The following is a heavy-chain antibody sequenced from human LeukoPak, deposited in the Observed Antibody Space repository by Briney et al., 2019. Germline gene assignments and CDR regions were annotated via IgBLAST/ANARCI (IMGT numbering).Heavy chain of an antibody. CDR3: ARFARSMVTIPH. J-gene: IGHJ4*02. CDR2: ISSSDSTI. Sequence: GGSLRLSCAASGFTFSSYEMNWVRQAPGKGLEWVSYISSSDSTIYYADSVKGRFTISRDNAKNSLYLQMNSLRAEDTAVYYCARFARSMVTIPHWGQGTLVTVSS. V-gene: IGHV3-48*03. D-gene: IGHD5-18*01. CDR1: GFTFSSYE.